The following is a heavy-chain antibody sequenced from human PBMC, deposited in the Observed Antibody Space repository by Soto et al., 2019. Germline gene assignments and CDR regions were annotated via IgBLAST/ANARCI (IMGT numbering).Heavy chain of an antibody. CDR1: GFTFSGHA. CDR2: IWYDGSNK. V-gene: IGHV3-33*01. CDR3: ARDGQGRAPYALDV. Sequence: QVQLVESGGGVAQPGRSLRLSCTVSGFTFSGHAMHWVRQAPGKGLEWVTQIWYDGSNKYYGESVKGRFTISRDNSKNTLYLQMNSLRVEDTAVYYCARDGQGRAPYALDVWGQGTSVTVS. J-gene: IGHJ6*02.